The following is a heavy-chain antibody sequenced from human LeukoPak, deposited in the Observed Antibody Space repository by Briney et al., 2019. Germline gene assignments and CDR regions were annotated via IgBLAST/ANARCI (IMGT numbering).Heavy chain of an antibody. J-gene: IGHJ4*02. CDR2: ISGSGTYT. D-gene: IGHD6-19*01. V-gene: IGHV3-21*01. CDR3: ARGHFATGWYDYFDS. Sequence: GGSLRLCCTASGFSFIGYNMNSVRQAPGKGLEWVSPISGSGTYTYEANSLNGRSTMSKENANNSVFLQMNSLRADDTAVYYCARGHFATGWYDYFDSWGQGALVTVSS. CDR1: GFSFIGYN.